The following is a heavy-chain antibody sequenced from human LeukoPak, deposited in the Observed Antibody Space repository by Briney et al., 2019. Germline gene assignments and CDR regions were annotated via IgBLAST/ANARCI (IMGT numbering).Heavy chain of an antibody. Sequence: SVKVSCKASGGTFSSYAISWVRQAPGQGLEWMGGIIPIFGTANYAQKFQGRVTITADESTSTAYMKLSSLRSEGTAVYYCASSKVTTSVGTIDYWGQGTLVTVSS. CDR2: IIPIFGTA. D-gene: IGHD4-11*01. V-gene: IGHV1-69*13. J-gene: IGHJ4*02. CDR3: ASSKVTTSVGTIDY. CDR1: GGTFSSYA.